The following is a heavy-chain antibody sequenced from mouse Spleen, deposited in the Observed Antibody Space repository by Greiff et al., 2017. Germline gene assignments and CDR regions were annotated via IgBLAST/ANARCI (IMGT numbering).Heavy chain of an antibody. CDR1: GFTFRSYG. J-gene: IGHJ4*01. CDR3: ARHYYYGSSLYAMDY. Sequence: EVKLVESGGDLVKPGGSLKLSCAASGFTFRSYGMSWVRQTPDKRLEWVATISSGGRYTYYPDSVQGRFTLSRDNAKNTLYLQMSSLKSEDTAMYYCARHYYYGSSLYAMDYWGQGTSVTVSS. D-gene: IGHD1-1*01. CDR2: ISSGGRYT. V-gene: IGHV5-6*01.